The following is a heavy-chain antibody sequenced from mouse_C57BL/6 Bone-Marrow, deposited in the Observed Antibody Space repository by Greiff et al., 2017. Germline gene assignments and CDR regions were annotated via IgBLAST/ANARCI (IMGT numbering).Heavy chain of an antibody. CDR1: GYTFTSYW. CDR2: IYPSDSET. D-gene: IGHD1-1*01. V-gene: IGHV1-61*01. Sequence: QVQLQQPGAVLVTPGSSANLSCKASGYTFTSYWMAWVKQRPGQDLEWIGNIYPSDSETHYNQKFKDKATLTVDKSSSTAYMQLSSLTSEDSAVYYCARRGYFYGSTYCCWGQGTPLTVSS. J-gene: IGHJ2*01. CDR3: ARRGYFYGSTYCC.